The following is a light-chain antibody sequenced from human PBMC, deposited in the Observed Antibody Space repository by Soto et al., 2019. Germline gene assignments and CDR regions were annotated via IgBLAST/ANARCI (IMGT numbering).Light chain of an antibody. CDR1: QSISSN. J-gene: IGKJ1*01. CDR2: GAS. CDR3: QQYNNWRT. V-gene: IGKV3-15*01. Sequence: EIVLTQSPATLSVSPGERATLSCRASQSISSNLAWYQQKPGQAPRLLIYGASTRATGIPAKFSGSGSGTEFTLTISSMQSEDFALYYCQQYNNWRTFGLGTKVDI.